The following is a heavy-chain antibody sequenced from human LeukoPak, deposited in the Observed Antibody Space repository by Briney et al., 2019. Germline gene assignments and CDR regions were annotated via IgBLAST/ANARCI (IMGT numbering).Heavy chain of an antibody. D-gene: IGHD3-16*01. CDR3: ARHYGP. J-gene: IGHJ5*02. V-gene: IGHV3-30*03. CDR1: GFTFSSYG. CDR2: ISYDGSNK. Sequence: GRSLRLSCAASGFTFSSYGMHWVRQAPGKGLEWVAVISYDGSNKYYADSVKGRFTISRDNSKNTLYLQMNSLRAVDTAVYYCARHYGPWGQGTLVTVSS.